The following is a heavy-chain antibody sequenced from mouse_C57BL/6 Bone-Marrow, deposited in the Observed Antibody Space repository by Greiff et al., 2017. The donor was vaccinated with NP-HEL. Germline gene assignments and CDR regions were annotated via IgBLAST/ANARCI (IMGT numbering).Heavy chain of an antibody. Sequence: EVQGVESGGDLVKPGGSLKLSCAASGFTFSSYGMSWVRQTPDKRLEWVANISSGGSYTYYPERVKGRFTISRDKAKNTLYLQMSSLTSEDTAMYYCASQTCYYGNLAWFAYWGQGTLVTVSA. CDR2: ISSGGSYT. CDR3: ASQTCYYGNLAWFAY. CDR1: GFTFSSYG. V-gene: IGHV5-6*01. D-gene: IGHD1-1*01. J-gene: IGHJ3*01.